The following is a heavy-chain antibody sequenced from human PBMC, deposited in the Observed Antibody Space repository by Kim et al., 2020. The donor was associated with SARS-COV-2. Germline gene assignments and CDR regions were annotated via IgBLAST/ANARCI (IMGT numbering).Heavy chain of an antibody. CDR2: IYYSGST. J-gene: IGHJ5*02. V-gene: IGHV4-39*01. CDR3: ARYAIAAAGTDLDWFDP. Sequence: SETLSLTCTVSGGSISSSSYYWGWIRQPPGKGLEWIGSIYYSGSTYYNPSLKSRVTISVDTSKNQFSLKLSSVTAADTAVYYCARYAIAAAGTDLDWFDPWGQGTLVTVSS. D-gene: IGHD6-13*01. CDR1: GGSISSSSYY.